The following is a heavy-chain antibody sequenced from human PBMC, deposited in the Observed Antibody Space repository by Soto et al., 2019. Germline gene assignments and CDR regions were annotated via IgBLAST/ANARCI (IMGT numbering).Heavy chain of an antibody. V-gene: IGHV4-61*01. CDR3: ARVGDSSGYFDTYFDY. CDR2: IYYSGST. J-gene: IGHJ4*02. D-gene: IGHD3-22*01. CDR1: GGSVSSGSYY. Sequence: SETLSLTCTVSGGSVSSGSYYWSWIRQPPGKGLEWIGYIYYSGSTNYNPSLKSRVTTSVDTSKNQFSLKLSSVTAADTAVYYCARVGDSSGYFDTYFDYWGQGTLVTVSS.